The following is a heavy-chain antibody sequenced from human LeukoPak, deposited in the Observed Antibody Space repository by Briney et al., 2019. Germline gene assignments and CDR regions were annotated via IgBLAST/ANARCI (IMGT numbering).Heavy chain of an antibody. Sequence: PGGPLRLSCAASGFTFSSYAMSWVRQAPGKGLEWVSAISGSGGSTYYADSVKGRFTISRDNSKNTLYLQMNSLRAEDTAVYYCAKDREDCSGGSCYSYYFDYWGQGTLVTVSS. V-gene: IGHV3-23*01. J-gene: IGHJ4*02. CDR3: AKDREDCSGGSCYSYYFDY. CDR1: GFTFSSYA. D-gene: IGHD2-15*01. CDR2: ISGSGGST.